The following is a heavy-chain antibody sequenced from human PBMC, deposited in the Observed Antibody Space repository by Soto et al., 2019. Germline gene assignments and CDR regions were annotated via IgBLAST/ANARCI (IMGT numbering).Heavy chain of an antibody. CDR3: ARCSLVVVPAPGFDP. Sequence: QVQLQESGPGLVKPSETLSLTCTVSGGSISSGGYYWSWIRQHPGKGLEWIGYIYYSGTTYYTPSLKSRVSVSVDTSKNQFSLKLSSVSAADTALYYCARCSLVVVPAPGFDPWGRGTLVTVSS. V-gene: IGHV4-31*03. D-gene: IGHD2-2*01. CDR2: IYYSGTT. J-gene: IGHJ5*02. CDR1: GGSISSGGYY.